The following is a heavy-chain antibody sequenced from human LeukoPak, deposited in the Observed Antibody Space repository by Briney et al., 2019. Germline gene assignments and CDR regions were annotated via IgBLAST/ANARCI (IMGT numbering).Heavy chain of an antibody. CDR1: GFTFSNYD. CDR3: AREWGPAALAHTLN. V-gene: IGHV3-30-3*01. J-gene: IGHJ4*02. CDR2: ISYDGSIK. D-gene: IGHD2-2*01. Sequence: GRSLRLSCAASGFTFSNYDMYWVRQAPGKGLEWVALISYDGSIKYYADSVKGRFTISRDNAKNSLYLQMNSLRAEDTAVYYCAREWGPAALAHTLNWGQGPLVTVSS.